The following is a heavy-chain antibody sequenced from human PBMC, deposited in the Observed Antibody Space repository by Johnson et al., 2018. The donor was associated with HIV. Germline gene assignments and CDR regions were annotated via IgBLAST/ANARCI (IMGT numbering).Heavy chain of an antibody. CDR2: ISWDGGSR. V-gene: IGHV3-30-3*01. D-gene: IGHD3-3*01. CDR3: ASGVFLEGYDGAFDI. Sequence: QVQLVESGGGAVRPGRSLRLSCAVSGFTFSSYAMHWVRQAPGKGLEWVSGISWDGGSRVFADSVEGRFTISRDDSKSIAYLQMNSLKTEDTAVYYCASGVFLEGYDGAFDIWGQGTMVTVSS. J-gene: IGHJ3*02. CDR1: GFTFSSYA.